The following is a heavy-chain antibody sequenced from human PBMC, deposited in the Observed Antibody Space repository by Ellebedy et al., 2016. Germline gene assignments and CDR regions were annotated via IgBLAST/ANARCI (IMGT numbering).Heavy chain of an antibody. J-gene: IGHJ4*02. V-gene: IGHV3-30*04. D-gene: IGHD2-15*01. CDR2: ISYDGSQT. Sequence: GGSLRLSCAASGFTFSNYAIQWVRQAPGKGLDWVAVISYDGSQTYYADSVKGRFTISRDNSKNTLYLQMNSLRAEDAAVYYCAREGYSSGSIGDLDYWGQGTLVTVSS. CDR1: GFTFSNYA. CDR3: AREGYSSGSIGDLDY.